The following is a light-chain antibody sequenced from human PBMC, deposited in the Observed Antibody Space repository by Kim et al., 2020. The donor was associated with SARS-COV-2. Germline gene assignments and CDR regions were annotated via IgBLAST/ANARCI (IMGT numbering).Light chain of an antibody. CDR1: NSDVGAYNY. CDR3: SSYTSSDTLV. Sequence: QSALTQPASVSGSPGQSITLSCTGTNSDVGAYNYVSWYQQQPGKAPKLMIYDVSERPSGVSNRFSGSKSGNTASLTISGLQAEDEADYYCSSYTSSDTLVFGGGTQLTVL. V-gene: IGLV2-14*01. J-gene: IGLJ2*01. CDR2: DVS.